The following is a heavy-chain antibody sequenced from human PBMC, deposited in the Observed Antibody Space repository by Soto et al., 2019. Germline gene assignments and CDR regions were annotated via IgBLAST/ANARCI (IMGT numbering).Heavy chain of an antibody. V-gene: IGHV3-30-3*01. J-gene: IGHJ1*01. D-gene: IGHD3-22*01. CDR2: ISYDGSNK. CDR3: ARDYYYDSGGYSSGYFQH. Sequence: GGSLRLSCAASGFTFSSYAMHWVRQAPGKGLEWVAVISYDGSNKYYADSVKGRFTISRDNSKNTLYLQMNSLRAEDTAVYYCARDYYYDSGGYSSGYFQHWGQGTLVTVSS. CDR1: GFTFSSYA.